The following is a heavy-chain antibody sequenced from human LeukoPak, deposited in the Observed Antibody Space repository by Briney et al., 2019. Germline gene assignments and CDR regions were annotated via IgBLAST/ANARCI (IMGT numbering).Heavy chain of an antibody. V-gene: IGHV3-15*01. J-gene: IGHJ4*02. CDR2: TIGGNGPA. CDR1: GLSLKVAW. CDR3: TWMATVVTVDI. D-gene: IGHD4-23*01. Sequence: PGGTLRLSYAVSGLSLKVAWLCWVRQAPAKGLEWSGRTIGGNGPADYAAPVKGRLTISRDYSKDTMYLHMNSLKTEDTAVYYCTWMATVVTVDIWGQGALVTVSS.